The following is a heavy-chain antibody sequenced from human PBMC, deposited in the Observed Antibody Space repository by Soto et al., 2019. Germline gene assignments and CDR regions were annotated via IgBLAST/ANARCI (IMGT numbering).Heavy chain of an antibody. V-gene: IGHV1-46*01. D-gene: IGHD6-13*01. CDR3: ARDLTAAAY. CDR2: INPLPTSGST. J-gene: IGHJ4*02. CDR1: GYIFTNYY. Sequence: QVQLVQSGAEVKKPGASVKVSCKASGYIFTNYYIHWLRQAPGQGLEWMAIINPLPTSGSTNYAQKFQGRVTVTRDTSTSTVYMELSSLTSEDMAIYYCARDLTAAAYWGQGTLVTVSS.